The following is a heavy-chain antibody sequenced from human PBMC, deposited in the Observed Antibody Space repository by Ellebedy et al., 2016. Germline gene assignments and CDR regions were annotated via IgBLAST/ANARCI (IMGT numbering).Heavy chain of an antibody. Sequence: ASVKVSCKASGYTFTSYAMHWVRQAPGQRLEWMGRINAGNGDTKYSQKFQGRVTITRDTSASTAYMELSSLRSEDTAVYYCARVDYYDSSGYYYEGYMEAFDIWGQGTMVTVSS. D-gene: IGHD3-22*01. CDR1: GYTFTSYA. J-gene: IGHJ3*02. CDR2: INAGNGDT. CDR3: ARVDYYDSSGYYYEGYMEAFDI. V-gene: IGHV1-3*01.